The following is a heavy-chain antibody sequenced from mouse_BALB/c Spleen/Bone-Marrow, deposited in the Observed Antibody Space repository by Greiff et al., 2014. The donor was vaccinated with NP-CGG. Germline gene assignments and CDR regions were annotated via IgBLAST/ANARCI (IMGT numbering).Heavy chain of an antibody. CDR3: ATMITDWYFDV. J-gene: IGHJ1*01. D-gene: IGHD2-4*01. V-gene: IGHV14-3*02. CDR1: GFNIKDTY. CDR2: IDPANGNT. Sequence: EVQLVESGAELVKPGASVKLSCTAPGFNIKDTYMHWVKQRPEQGLEWIGGIDPANGNTKYDPKFQGKATITADTSSNTAYLQLSSLTSEDTAVYYCATMITDWYFDVWGAGTTVTVSS.